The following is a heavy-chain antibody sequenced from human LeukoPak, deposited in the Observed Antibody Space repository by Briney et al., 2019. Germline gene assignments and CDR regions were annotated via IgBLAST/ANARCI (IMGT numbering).Heavy chain of an antibody. D-gene: IGHD6-19*01. CDR1: GFNFDIYW. V-gene: IGHV3-23*01. CDR3: AKDRYTSGHDAFDI. J-gene: IGHJ3*02. Sequence: PGGSLRLSCAASGFNFDIYWMSWVRQASGKGLEWVSAISGSGGSTYFADSVKGRFTISRDNSKNTLYVQINSLRAEDTAVYYCAKDRYTSGHDAFDIWGQGTMVTVSS. CDR2: ISGSGGST.